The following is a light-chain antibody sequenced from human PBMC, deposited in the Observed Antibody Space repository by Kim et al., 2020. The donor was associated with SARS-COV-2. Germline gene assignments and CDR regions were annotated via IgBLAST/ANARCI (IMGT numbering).Light chain of an antibody. J-gene: IGKJ2*01. CDR2: GAS. Sequence: VSPGERATLSCRASQSVSSNLAWYQQKPGQAPRLLIYGASTRANGIPARFSGSGSGTEFTLTISSLQSEDFAVYYCQQYNNWPGGTFGQGTKLEI. CDR3: QQYNNWPGGT. V-gene: IGKV3-15*01. CDR1: QSVSSN.